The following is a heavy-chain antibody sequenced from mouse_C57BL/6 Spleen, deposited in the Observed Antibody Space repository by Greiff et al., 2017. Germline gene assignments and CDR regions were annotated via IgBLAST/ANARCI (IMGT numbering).Heavy chain of an antibody. D-gene: IGHD1-1*01. V-gene: IGHV5-9*01. Sequence: EVQVVESGGGLVKPGGSLKLSCAASGFTFSSYTMSWVRQTPEKRLEWVATISGGGGNTYYPDSVKGRFTISRDNAKNTLYLQMSSLRSEDTALYYCARQYYGSSYVDYWGQGTTLTVSS. CDR1: GFTFSSYT. CDR3: ARQYYGSSYVDY. CDR2: ISGGGGNT. J-gene: IGHJ2*01.